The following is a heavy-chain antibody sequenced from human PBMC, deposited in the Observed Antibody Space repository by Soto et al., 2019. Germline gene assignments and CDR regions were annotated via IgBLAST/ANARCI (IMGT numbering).Heavy chain of an antibody. CDR1: GGTFSRYA. CDR2: IIPIFGTA. V-gene: IGHV1-69*13. J-gene: IGHJ2*01. D-gene: IGHD2-21*02. Sequence: GASVKVSCKASGGTFSRYAISWVRQAPGQGLEWMGGIIPIFGTANYAQKFQGRVTITADESTSTAYMELSSLRSEDMAVYYCARGDFPHWNLDVWGRGTLVTVSS. CDR3: ARGDFPHWNLDV.